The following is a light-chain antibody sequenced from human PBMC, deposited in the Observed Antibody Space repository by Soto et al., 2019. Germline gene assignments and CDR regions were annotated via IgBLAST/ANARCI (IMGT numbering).Light chain of an antibody. J-gene: IGLJ2*01. CDR3: CSYAGSYTLV. CDR2: DVS. Sequence: QSALTQPRSVSGSPGQSVTISCTGTSSDVGGYNYVSWYQQHPGKAPKVMIYDVSKRPSGVPDRFSGSKSGNTASLTISGPQAEDEADYYCCSYAGSYTLVFGGGTKLTVL. CDR1: SSDVGGYNY. V-gene: IGLV2-11*01.